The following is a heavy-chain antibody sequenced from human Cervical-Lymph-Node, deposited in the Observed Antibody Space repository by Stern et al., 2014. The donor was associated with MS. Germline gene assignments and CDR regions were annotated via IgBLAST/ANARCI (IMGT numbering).Heavy chain of an antibody. CDR1: GGSISGYY. Sequence: QLQLQESGPGLVKPSETLSLTCTVSGGSISGYYCIWIRQPPGKGLEWIGYIYYSGSTNYNPSLKSRASISVDTSKNQFSLKLSSVTPADTAVYYCARAKGRFDGDYVDYWGQGTLVTVSS. J-gene: IGHJ4*02. D-gene: IGHD3-9*01. V-gene: IGHV4-59*01. CDR2: IYYSGST. CDR3: ARAKGRFDGDYVDY.